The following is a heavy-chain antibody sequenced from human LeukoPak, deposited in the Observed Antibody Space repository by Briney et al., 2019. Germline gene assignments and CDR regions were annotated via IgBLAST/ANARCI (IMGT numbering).Heavy chain of an antibody. CDR3: ARVRSSSREDY. D-gene: IGHD6-13*01. CDR2: INPNSGGT. V-gene: IGHV1-2*06. CDR1: GYTFTGYY. Sequence: ASVKVSCKASGYTFTGYYTHWVRQAPGQGLEWMGRINPNSGGTNCRVTMTRDTSISTAYMELSRLRSDDTAVYYCARVRSSSREDYWGQGTLVTVSS. J-gene: IGHJ4*02.